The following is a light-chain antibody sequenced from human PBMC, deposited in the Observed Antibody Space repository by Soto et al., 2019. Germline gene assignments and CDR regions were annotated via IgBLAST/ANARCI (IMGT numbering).Light chain of an antibody. V-gene: IGKV3-20*01. CDR3: QQYGSSPRFT. J-gene: IGKJ2*01. Sequence: EIVLTQSPGTLSLSPGEGATLSCRASQSVSSRYLAWYQQNPGQPPRLLIYGASTRATGIPDRFSGSGSGTNFTLTIRTLEPEDFAVYYCQQYGSSPRFTFGQGTRLEIK. CDR2: GAS. CDR1: QSVSSRY.